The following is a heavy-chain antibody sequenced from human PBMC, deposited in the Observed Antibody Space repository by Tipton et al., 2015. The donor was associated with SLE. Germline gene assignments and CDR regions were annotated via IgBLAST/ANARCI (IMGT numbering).Heavy chain of an antibody. V-gene: IGHV4-34*01. Sequence: TLSLTCAVYGGSFSGYYWSWIRQPPGKGLEWIGEINHSGSTNYNPSLKSRVTISVDTSKNQFSLKLSSVTAADTAVYYCVLIVGATDYWGQGTLVTVSP. CDR2: INHSGST. CDR1: GGSFSGYY. D-gene: IGHD1-26*01. CDR3: VLIVGATDY. J-gene: IGHJ4*02.